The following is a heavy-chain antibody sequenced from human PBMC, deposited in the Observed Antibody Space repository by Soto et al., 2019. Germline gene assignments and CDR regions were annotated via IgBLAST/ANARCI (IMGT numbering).Heavy chain of an antibody. CDR2: MNPNSGNT. CDR1: GYTFTSYD. V-gene: IGHV1-8*01. D-gene: IGHD4-17*01. CDR3: SGTPHGDNVDY. Sequence: QVQLVQSGAEVKKPGASVKVSCKASGYTFTSYDINWVRQATGQGLEWMGWMNPNSGNTGYAQKFQGRVTMTRNTPKSTAQMELSSLRFEDTAVFYLSGTPHGDNVDYWGQGTLVPVPS. J-gene: IGHJ4*02.